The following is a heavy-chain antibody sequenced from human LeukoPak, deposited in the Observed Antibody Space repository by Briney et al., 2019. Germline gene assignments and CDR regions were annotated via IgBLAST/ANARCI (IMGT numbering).Heavy chain of an antibody. CDR3: ARDRLGAMLFFDS. V-gene: IGHV3-21*04. D-gene: IGHD3-16*01. CDR1: GFTFSTYN. Sequence: GGSLRLSCAASGFTFSTYNMNWVRQAPGKGLEWVSSTSGSSSYIYYADSVKGRFTISRDNSKNTLYLQINSLRAEDTALYYCARDRLGAMLFFDSWGQGTLVTVSS. J-gene: IGHJ4*02. CDR2: TSGSSSYI.